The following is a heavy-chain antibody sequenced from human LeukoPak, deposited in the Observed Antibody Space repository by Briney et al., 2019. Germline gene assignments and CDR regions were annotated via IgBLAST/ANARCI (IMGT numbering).Heavy chain of an antibody. Sequence: LETLSLTCAVYGGSFSGYYWSWIRQPPGKGLEWIGEINHSGSTNYNPSLKSRVTISVDTSKNQFSLKLSSVTAADTAVYYCARRSIGITIFGVVRAFDIWGQGTMVTVSS. D-gene: IGHD3-3*01. CDR1: GGSFSGYY. CDR3: ARRSIGITIFGVVRAFDI. J-gene: IGHJ3*02. V-gene: IGHV4-34*01. CDR2: INHSGST.